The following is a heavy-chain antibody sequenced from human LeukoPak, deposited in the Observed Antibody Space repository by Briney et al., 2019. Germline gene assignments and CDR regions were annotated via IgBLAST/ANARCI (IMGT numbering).Heavy chain of an antibody. V-gene: IGHV3-7*01. CDR2: IKQDGSQS. D-gene: IGHD3-3*01. CDR3: AIEGSGRSLAP. Sequence: GGSLRLSCAASGFIFSNVWMSWVRQAPGKGLEWVTNIKQDGSQSYCVDSVQGRFTISRDTARNSLHLQINSLRAEDTAMYYCAIEGSGRSLAPWGQGTLVTVSS. CDR1: GFIFSNVW. J-gene: IGHJ5*02.